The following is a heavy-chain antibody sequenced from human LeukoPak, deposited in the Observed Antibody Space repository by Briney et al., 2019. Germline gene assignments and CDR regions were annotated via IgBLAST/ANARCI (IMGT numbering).Heavy chain of an antibody. V-gene: IGHV3-30*18. D-gene: IGHD2-2*01. CDR3: AKDSGYCSSTSCYGPLS. J-gene: IGHJ4*02. Sequence: GGSLRLSCAASGFTFSSYGMHWVRQAPGKGLEWVAVISYDGSNKYYADSVKGRFTISRDNSKNTLYLQMNSLRAEDTAVYYCAKDSGYCSSTSCYGPLSWGQGTLVTVSS. CDR2: ISYDGSNK. CDR1: GFTFSSYG.